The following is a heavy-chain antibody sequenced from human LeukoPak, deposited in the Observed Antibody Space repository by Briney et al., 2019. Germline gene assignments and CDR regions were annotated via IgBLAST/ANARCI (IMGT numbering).Heavy chain of an antibody. Sequence: APVKVSCTAPGYTFTGYYLHWVRQAPGQGLEWMGWLNPNSGATKYAQKFQGRVTMTRDTSITTAYMELNRLRYDDTAMYYCARYIPVDDYFDPWGQGTLVTVSS. V-gene: IGHV1-2*02. CDR2: LNPNSGAT. CDR1: GYTFTGYY. D-gene: IGHD4-11*01. J-gene: IGHJ5*02. CDR3: ARYIPVDDYFDP.